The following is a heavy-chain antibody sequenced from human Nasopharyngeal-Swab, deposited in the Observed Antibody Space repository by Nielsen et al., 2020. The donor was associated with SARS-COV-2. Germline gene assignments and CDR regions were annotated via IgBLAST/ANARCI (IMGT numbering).Heavy chain of an antibody. V-gene: IGHV3-33*01. Sequence: GESLKISCAASGFSFRDSAMHSVRQAPGKGLEWVAVIWYDGSEKYYVDSVKGRFTISRDNSKNTLYLQMNSLRAEDTAVYYCARDPPFSGWTLESWGQGTLVTVSS. CDR1: GFSFRDSA. CDR2: IWYDGSEK. D-gene: IGHD6-25*01. J-gene: IGHJ4*02. CDR3: ARDPPFSGWTLES.